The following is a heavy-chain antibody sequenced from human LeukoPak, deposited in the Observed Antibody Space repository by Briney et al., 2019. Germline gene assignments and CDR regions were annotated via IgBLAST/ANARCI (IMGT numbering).Heavy chain of an antibody. CDR3: ARGRWFGESISVHFDY. J-gene: IGHJ4*02. V-gene: IGHV4-34*01. Sequence: SETLSLTCAVYGGSFSGYYWSWIRQPPGKGLEWIGEINHSGSTNYNPSLKSRVTISVDTSKNQFSLKLSSVTAADRAVYYCARGRWFGESISVHFDYWGQGTLVTVSS. D-gene: IGHD3-10*01. CDR2: INHSGST. CDR1: GGSFSGYY.